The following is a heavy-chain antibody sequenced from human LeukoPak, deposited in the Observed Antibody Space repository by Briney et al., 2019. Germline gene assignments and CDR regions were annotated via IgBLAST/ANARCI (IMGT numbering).Heavy chain of an antibody. Sequence: PGGSLRLSCAASEFTVSSNYMSWVRQAPGKGLEWVTVIYSGGSTYYADSVKGRFTISRDNSKNTLYLQMNSLRAEDTAVYYCAKGAGYYDSSGGDYWGQGTLVTVSS. CDR3: AKGAGYYDSSGGDY. J-gene: IGHJ4*02. CDR1: EFTVSSNY. CDR2: IYSGGST. V-gene: IGHV3-66*01. D-gene: IGHD3-22*01.